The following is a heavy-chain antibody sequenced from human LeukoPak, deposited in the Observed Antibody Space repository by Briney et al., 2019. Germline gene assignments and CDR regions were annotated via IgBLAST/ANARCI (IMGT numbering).Heavy chain of an antibody. V-gene: IGHV4-59*01. Sequence: PSETLSLTCTVSGGSIISYYWSWIRQPPGKGLEWIGYIYYSGSTNYNPSLKSRVTISVDTSKNQFSLKLSSVTAADTAVYYCARAIKRGYCTNGVCYEQFDPWGQGTLVTVSS. D-gene: IGHD2-8*01. CDR2: IYYSGST. CDR1: GGSIISYY. J-gene: IGHJ5*02. CDR3: ARAIKRGYCTNGVCYEQFDP.